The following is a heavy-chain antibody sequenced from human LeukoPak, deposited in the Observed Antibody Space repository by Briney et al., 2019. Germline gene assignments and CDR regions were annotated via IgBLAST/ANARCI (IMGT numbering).Heavy chain of an antibody. CDR1: GGTFSSYA. CDR2: IIPIFGTT. V-gene: IGHV1-69*01. Sequence: ASVMDSSKASGGTFSSYAISWVRQAPGQGLEWMGGIIPIFGTTNYAQMVQGRVTITADESTSTAYMELSSLRSEDTAVYYCARKVYYDFCSGYGVWGKGTTVTVSS. J-gene: IGHJ6*04. D-gene: IGHD3-3*01. CDR3: ARKVYYDFCSGYGV.